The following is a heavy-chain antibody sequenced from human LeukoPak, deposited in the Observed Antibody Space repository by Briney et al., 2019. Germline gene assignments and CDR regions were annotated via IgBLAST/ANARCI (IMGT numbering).Heavy chain of an antibody. V-gene: IGHV3-74*01. Sequence: GGSLRLSCAASGFTFSSYWMHWVRQAPGKGLVWVSRINSDGSSTSYADSVKGRFTISRDNAKNTLYLQMNSLRAEDTAVYYCARAPYYYDSSGSTGYYYYYMDVWGKGTTVTVSS. CDR3: ARAPYYYDSSGSTGYYYYYMDV. CDR2: INSDGSST. J-gene: IGHJ6*03. CDR1: GFTFSSYW. D-gene: IGHD3-22*01.